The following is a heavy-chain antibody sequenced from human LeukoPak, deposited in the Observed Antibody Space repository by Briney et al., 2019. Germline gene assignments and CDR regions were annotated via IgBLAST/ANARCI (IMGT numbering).Heavy chain of an antibody. J-gene: IGHJ6*02. CDR3: AIPPLSGTGSSRPLAEMDV. CDR1: GFTFSDYY. V-gene: IGHV3-11*04. Sequence: GGSLRLSCAASGFTFSDYYMSWIRQAPGKGLEWVSYISHTGSTTSYADSVKGRFTISRDNARNSLHLQMNSLRAEDTAVYYWAIPPLSGTGSSRPLAEMDVWGPGTTVTVSS. D-gene: IGHD3-10*01. CDR2: ISHTGSTT.